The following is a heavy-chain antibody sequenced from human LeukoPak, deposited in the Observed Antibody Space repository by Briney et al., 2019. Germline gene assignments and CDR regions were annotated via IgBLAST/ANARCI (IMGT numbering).Heavy chain of an antibody. Sequence: PSETLSLTRTVSGGSLSSYYWSWIRQPPGKGLEWIGYIYTSGSTNSNPSLKSRGTISVDTSKNRFSLKLSSVTAADTAVYYCASHRSGSLLSLHMDVWGKGTTVTVSS. CDR3: ASHRSGSLLSLHMDV. CDR1: GGSLSSYY. D-gene: IGHD2/OR15-2a*01. J-gene: IGHJ6*03. CDR2: IYTSGST. V-gene: IGHV4-4*09.